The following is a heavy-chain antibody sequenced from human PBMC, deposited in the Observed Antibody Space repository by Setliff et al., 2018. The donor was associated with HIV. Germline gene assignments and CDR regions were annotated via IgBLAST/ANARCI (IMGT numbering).Heavy chain of an antibody. V-gene: IGHV4-39*07. Sequence: SETLSLTCTVSGGSISSSSYYWGWIRQPPGKGLEWIGAINHYGGTNYNPSLKSRVTMSVDTSKNQFSLKLNSVTAADTAVYYCARVEAKVRGATYGMDVWGQGTTVTVSS. D-gene: IGHD3-10*01. CDR1: GGSISSSSYY. CDR2: INHYGGT. J-gene: IGHJ6*02. CDR3: ARVEAKVRGATYGMDV.